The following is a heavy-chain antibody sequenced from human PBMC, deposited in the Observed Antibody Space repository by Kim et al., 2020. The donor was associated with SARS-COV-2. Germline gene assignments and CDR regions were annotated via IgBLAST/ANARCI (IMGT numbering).Heavy chain of an antibody. D-gene: IGHD6-13*01. CDR3: ARDASIAAIDY. V-gene: IGHV3-33*01. CDR2: IWYDGSNK. CDR1: GFTFSSYG. Sequence: GGSLRLSCAASGFTFSSYGMHWVRQAPGKGLEWVAVIWYDGSNKYYADSVKGRVTISRDNSKNTLYLQMNRLRAEDTAVYYCARDASIAAIDYWGQGTLVPVFS. J-gene: IGHJ4*02.